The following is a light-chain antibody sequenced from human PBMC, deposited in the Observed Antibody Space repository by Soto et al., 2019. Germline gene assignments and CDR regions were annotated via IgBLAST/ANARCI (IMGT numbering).Light chain of an antibody. CDR3: QQYGSSPLT. CDR2: GAS. Sequence: EIVLTQSPGTLSLSPGERATLSCRASQSVSSSYLAWYQQKPGQAPRLLIYGASSRATGIPDRFSGSGSGTDFPLTISSLEHEDVAVYYCQQYGSSPLTFGGGTKVEIK. CDR1: QSVSSSY. J-gene: IGKJ4*01. V-gene: IGKV3-20*01.